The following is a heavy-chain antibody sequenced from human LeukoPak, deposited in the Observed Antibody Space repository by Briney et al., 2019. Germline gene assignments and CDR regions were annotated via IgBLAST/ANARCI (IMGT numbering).Heavy chain of an antibody. CDR2: IWYDGSIK. V-gene: IGHV3-30*02. D-gene: IGHD2-8*02. CDR1: GFTFSSYA. J-gene: IGHJ4*02. Sequence: GGSLRLSCAASGFTFSSYAMHWVRQTPGKGLEWVAFIWYDGSIKYYADSVKGRFTISRDKSKHTVSLQMNSLRAEDTAIYYCATYRQVLLPFESWGQGTLVTVSS. CDR3: ATYRQVLLPFES.